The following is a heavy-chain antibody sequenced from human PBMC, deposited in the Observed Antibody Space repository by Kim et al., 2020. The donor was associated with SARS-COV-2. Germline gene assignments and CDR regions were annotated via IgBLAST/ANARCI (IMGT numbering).Heavy chain of an antibody. D-gene: IGHD2-15*01. J-gene: IGHJ5*02. CDR3: ARDGCSGGSCSHWFDP. CDR2: IYYSGST. CDR1: GGSISSSSYY. V-gene: IGHV4-39*07. Sequence: SETLSLTCTVSGGSISSSSYYWGWIRQPPGKGLEWIGSIYYSGSTYYNPSLKSRVTISVDTSKNQFSLKLSSVTAADTAVYYCARDGCSGGSCSHWFDPWGQGTLVTVSS.